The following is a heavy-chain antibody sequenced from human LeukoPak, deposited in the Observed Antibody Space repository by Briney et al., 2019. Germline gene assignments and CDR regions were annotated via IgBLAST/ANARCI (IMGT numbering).Heavy chain of an antibody. CDR1: GYTFTDFA. J-gene: IGHJ4*02. V-gene: IGHV1-3*04. CDR3: ARGSAWYVAY. D-gene: IGHD6-19*01. Sequence: ASVKVSCKASGYTFTDFAMHWVRQAPGQRLEWMGWINTGTDDSKYSQKFQGRVTITRDTSARIVYMELSSPIFEDTAVYYCARGSAWYVAYWGQGTLVTVSS. CDR2: INTGTDDS.